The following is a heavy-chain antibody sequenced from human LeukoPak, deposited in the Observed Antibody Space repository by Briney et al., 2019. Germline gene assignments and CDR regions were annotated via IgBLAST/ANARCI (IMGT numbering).Heavy chain of an antibody. D-gene: IGHD3-16*02. V-gene: IGHV3-30-3*01. CDR1: GFTFSSYA. Sequence: PGRSPRLSCAASGFTFSSYAMHWVRQAPGKGLEWVAVISYDGSNKYYADSVKGRFTISRDNSKNTLYLQMNSLRVEDTAVYYCAKDLRLGELSFQFDYWGQGTLVTVSS. CDR3: AKDLRLGELSFQFDY. CDR2: ISYDGSNK. J-gene: IGHJ4*02.